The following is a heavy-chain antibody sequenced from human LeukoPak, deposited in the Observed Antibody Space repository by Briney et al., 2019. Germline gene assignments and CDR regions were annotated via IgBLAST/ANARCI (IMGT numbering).Heavy chain of an antibody. D-gene: IGHD3-3*01. V-gene: IGHV3-30-3*01. CDR2: ISYDGSNK. J-gene: IGHJ6*02. CDR3: ARDLGPYVLRFLEWLLYPDYGMDV. CDR1: GFTFSSYA. Sequence: GGSLRLSCAASGFTFSSYAMHWVRQAPGKGLEWVAVISYDGSNKYYADSVKGRFTISRDNSKNTLYLQMNSLRAEDTAVYYCARDLGPYVLRFLEWLLYPDYGMDVWGQGTTVTVSS.